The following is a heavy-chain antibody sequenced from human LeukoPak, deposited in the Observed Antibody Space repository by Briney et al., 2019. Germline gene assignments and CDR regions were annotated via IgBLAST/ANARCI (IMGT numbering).Heavy chain of an antibody. CDR2: ITNDGSST. CDR3: ARDEVGVGATHDY. Sequence: GGSLRLSCAASGLTFSSHWMHWVRQAPGKGLVWVSRITNDGSSTTYADSVKGRFTISRDNAKNTLYLQMNSLRAEDTAVYYCARDEVGVGATHDYWGQGTLVTVSS. D-gene: IGHD1-26*01. J-gene: IGHJ4*02. CDR1: GLTFSSHW. V-gene: IGHV3-74*01.